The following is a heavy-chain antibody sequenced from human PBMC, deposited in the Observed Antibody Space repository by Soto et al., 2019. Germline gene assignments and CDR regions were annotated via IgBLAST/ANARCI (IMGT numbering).Heavy chain of an antibody. CDR1: GGSFSGYY. CDR3: ARRAKLWFGELLRRDYGMDV. D-gene: IGHD3-10*01. J-gene: IGHJ6*02. Sequence: PSETLSLTCAVYGGSFSGYYWSWIRQPPGKGLEWIGEINHSGSTNYNPSLKSRVTISVDTSKNQFSLKLSSVTAADTAVYYCARRAKLWFGELLRRDYGMDVWGQGTTVTVSS. CDR2: INHSGST. V-gene: IGHV4-34*01.